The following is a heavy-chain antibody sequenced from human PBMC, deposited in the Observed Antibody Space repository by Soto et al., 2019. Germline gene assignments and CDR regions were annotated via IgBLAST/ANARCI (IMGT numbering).Heavy chain of an antibody. CDR3: ARPSDVDSSGWYPFDY. Sequence: SETLSLTCSVSGGSISSGDYYWNWIRQPPGKGLEWIGHIYYSGSTYYNSSLKSRVTISLDTSKNQFSLKLNSVTAADTAVYYCARPSDVDSSGWYPFDYWGQGTLVTVSS. CDR2: IYYSGST. CDR1: GGSISSGDYY. J-gene: IGHJ4*02. V-gene: IGHV4-30-4*01. D-gene: IGHD6-19*01.